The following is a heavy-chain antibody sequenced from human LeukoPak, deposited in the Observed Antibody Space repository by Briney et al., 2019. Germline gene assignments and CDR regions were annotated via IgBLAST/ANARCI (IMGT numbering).Heavy chain of an antibody. V-gene: IGHV3-21*01. Sequence: GGSLRLSCAASGFTFSTYSMNWVRQAPGKGLEWVSSISTSSSYMHYADSVKGRFTISRDNAKNSLYLQMNSLRAEDTAVYYCARDFPRDNDAFDIWGQGIMVTVSS. CDR1: GFTFSTYS. CDR3: ARDFPRDNDAFDI. CDR2: ISTSSSYM. J-gene: IGHJ3*02.